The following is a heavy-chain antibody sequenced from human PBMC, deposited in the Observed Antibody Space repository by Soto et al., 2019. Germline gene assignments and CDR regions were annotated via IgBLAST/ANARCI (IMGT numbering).Heavy chain of an antibody. CDR3: ARGVRAETYYNAFDY. CDR1: GFSFKNYA. Sequence: QVQLVESGGGVVQPGSSLRLSCAASGFSFKNYAFHRVRQAPGKGLEWVALISHNDEPKIFYADSVQGRFTISRDNFKNTVYLQMNSLRDEDTAVYHCARGVRAETYYNAFDYWGQGTQVTVSS. J-gene: IGHJ4*01. D-gene: IGHD3-10*01. V-gene: IGHV3-30-3*01. CDR2: ISHNDEPKI.